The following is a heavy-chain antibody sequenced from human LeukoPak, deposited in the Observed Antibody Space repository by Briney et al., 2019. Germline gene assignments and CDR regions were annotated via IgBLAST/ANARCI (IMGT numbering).Heavy chain of an antibody. Sequence: GASVKVSCKASGYTFTSYYMHWVRQAPGQGLEWMGIINPSGGSSTYAQNFQGRVTVTRDMATSTVYMELSSLRSEDTAVYYCARGLRSSGYGYWGQGTLVTVSS. J-gene: IGHJ4*02. CDR2: INPSGGSS. D-gene: IGHD3-22*01. CDR1: GYTFTSYY. V-gene: IGHV1-46*01. CDR3: ARGLRSSGYGY.